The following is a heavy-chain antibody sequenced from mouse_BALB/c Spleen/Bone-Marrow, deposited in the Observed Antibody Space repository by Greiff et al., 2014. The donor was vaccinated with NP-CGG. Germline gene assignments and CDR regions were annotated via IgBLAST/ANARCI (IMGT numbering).Heavy chain of an antibody. D-gene: IGHD4-1*01. Sequence: EVQLQQSGAELVKPGASVKLSCTASGFNIKDTYMHWVKQRPVQGLEWIGRIDPASDYTQFDSKFQGKATITADTSSNTAYLQLSSLTSEDTAVYYCATLTGTFDYWGQGTTLTVSS. J-gene: IGHJ2*01. V-gene: IGHV14-3*02. CDR2: IDPASDYT. CDR3: ATLTGTFDY. CDR1: GFNIKDTY.